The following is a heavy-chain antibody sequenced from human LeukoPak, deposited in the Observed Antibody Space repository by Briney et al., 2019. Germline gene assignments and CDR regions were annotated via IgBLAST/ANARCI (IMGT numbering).Heavy chain of an antibody. CDR1: GGSFSGYY. D-gene: IGHD3-22*01. V-gene: IGHV4-34*01. Sequence: SETLSLTCAVYGGSFSGYYWSWIRQPPGKGLEWIGEINHSGSTNYNPSLKSRVTISVDTSKNQFSLKLSSVTAADTAVYYCARYTDYYDSSGYYVGKYYFDYWGQGTLVTVSS. CDR2: INHSGST. CDR3: ARYTDYYDSSGYYVGKYYFDY. J-gene: IGHJ4*02.